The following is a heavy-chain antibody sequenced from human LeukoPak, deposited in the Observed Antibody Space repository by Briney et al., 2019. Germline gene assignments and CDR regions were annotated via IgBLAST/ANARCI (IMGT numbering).Heavy chain of an antibody. D-gene: IGHD3-22*01. V-gene: IGHV3-30*18. CDR2: ISYDGSNK. CDR1: GFTFSSYG. Sequence: GGSLRLSCAASGFTFSSYGMHWVRQAPGKGLEWVAVISYDGSNKYYADSVKGRFTISRDNSKNTLYLQMNSLRAEDTAVYYCAKDGSSGLDYWGRGTLVTVSS. J-gene: IGHJ4*02. CDR3: AKDGSSGLDY.